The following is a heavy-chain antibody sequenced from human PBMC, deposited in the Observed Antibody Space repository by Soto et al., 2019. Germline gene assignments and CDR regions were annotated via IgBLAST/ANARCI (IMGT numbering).Heavy chain of an antibody. CDR2: ISWNVGSI. Sequence: EVQLVESGGGLVQPGRSLRLSCAASGFTFDDYAMHWVRQAPGKGLEWVSGISWNVGSIAYADSVKCRFTISRDNAKNFLYLQMNSLRAEDTALYYCAKGVAGWYYFDYWGQGTLVTVSS. D-gene: IGHD3-3*01. CDR1: GFTFDDYA. V-gene: IGHV3-9*01. CDR3: AKGVAGWYYFDY. J-gene: IGHJ4*02.